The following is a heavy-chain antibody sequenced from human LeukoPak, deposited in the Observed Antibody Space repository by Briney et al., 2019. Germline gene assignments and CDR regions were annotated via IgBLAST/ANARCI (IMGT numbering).Heavy chain of an antibody. CDR2: ISGTSTTI. D-gene: IGHD1-26*01. V-gene: IGHV3-48*02. Sequence: GGSLRLSCAASGFIFSNYNMNWVRQTPGKGLEWISYISGTSTTIYYAESVKGRFTISRDNAKNSLYLQMTSLRDEDTAVYYCARSGTYAYFTYWGQGTLVTVSS. CDR1: GFIFSNYN. CDR3: ARSGTYAYFTY. J-gene: IGHJ4*02.